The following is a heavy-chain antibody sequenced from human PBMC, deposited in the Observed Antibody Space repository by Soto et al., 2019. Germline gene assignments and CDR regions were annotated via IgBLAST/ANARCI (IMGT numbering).Heavy chain of an antibody. CDR1: GFTLSTYT. Sequence: PGGSLRLSCAASGFTLSTYTIHWVRQAPGKGLQWVALVSGDGSTKRYADSVRGRFTISRDNSKNTVYLQRNSLSPDDTAVYYCARESLGDYENGHYYSVLAVWGKGTTVPVSS. V-gene: IGHV3-30-3*01. J-gene: IGHJ6*04. CDR2: VSGDGSTK. CDR3: ARESLGDYENGHYYSVLAV. D-gene: IGHD3-16*01.